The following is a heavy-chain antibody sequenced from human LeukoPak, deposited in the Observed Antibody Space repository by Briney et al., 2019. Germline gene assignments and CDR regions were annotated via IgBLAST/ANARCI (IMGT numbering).Heavy chain of an antibody. D-gene: IGHD3-22*01. CDR3: ARASYYYDSSGLDY. J-gene: IGHJ4*02. CDR2: IYYSGST. V-gene: IGHV4-31*03. CDR1: GGSISSGGYY. Sequence: SETLSLTCTVPGGSISSGGYYWSWIRQHPGKGLEWIGYIYYSGSTYYNPSLKSRVTISVDTSKNQFSLKLSSVTAADTAVYYCARASYYYDSSGLDYWGQGTLVTVSS.